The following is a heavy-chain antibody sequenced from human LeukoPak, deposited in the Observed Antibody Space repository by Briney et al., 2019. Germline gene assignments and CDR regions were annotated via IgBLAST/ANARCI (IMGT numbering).Heavy chain of an antibody. CDR1: GFTFRTYG. CDR3: ARSSSDPIYYFDC. J-gene: IGHJ4*02. D-gene: IGHD6-19*01. V-gene: IGHV3-23*01. Sequence: PGGSLRLSCAPFGFTFRTYGMTGVPQTPEKGLEWVSAVSGGGGSTSYPDSVKGRFTISRDNSKDTLFLQMSGLRADDSAVYYCARSSSDPIYYFDCWGQGTLVTVSS. CDR2: VSGGGGST.